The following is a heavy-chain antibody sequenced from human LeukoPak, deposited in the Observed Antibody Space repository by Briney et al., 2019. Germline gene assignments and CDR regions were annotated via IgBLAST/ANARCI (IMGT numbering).Heavy chain of an antibody. D-gene: IGHD1-26*01. J-gene: IGHJ4*02. V-gene: IGHV1-18*01. CDR2: ISGYSGNT. CDR3: ARDYRGSYYFY. Sequence: ASVKVSCKASGYTCTTYGISWVRQAPGQGLEWVGWISGYSGNTDYAQKFQDRVTMTTDTSTSTAYMELRSLSSDDTAVYYCARDYRGSYYFYWGQGTLVTVSS. CDR1: GYTCTTYG.